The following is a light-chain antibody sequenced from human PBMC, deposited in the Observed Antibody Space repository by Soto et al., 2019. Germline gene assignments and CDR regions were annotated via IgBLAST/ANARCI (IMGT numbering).Light chain of an antibody. Sequence: QSVLTQPASVSGSPGQSITISCTGTSSDVGSYNFVSWFQHHPGKAPKLMIYEGTKRPSGISNRFSGSKSGNTASLTISGLQAEDEADYYCCSYAGSNTLVFGGGTKLTVL. V-gene: IGLV2-23*01. CDR3: CSYAGSNTLV. CDR2: EGT. J-gene: IGLJ2*01. CDR1: SSDVGSYNF.